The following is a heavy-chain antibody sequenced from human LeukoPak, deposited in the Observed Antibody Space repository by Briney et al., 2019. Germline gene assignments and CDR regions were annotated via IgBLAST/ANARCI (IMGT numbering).Heavy chain of an antibody. J-gene: IGHJ6*02. CDR3: ARRLVRGGYYYYGMDV. CDR2: MNPNSGNT. D-gene: IGHD6-19*01. CDR1: GYTFTSCD. V-gene: IGHV1-8*01. Sequence: ASVKVSCKASGYTFTSCDINWVRQATGQGLEWMGWMNPNSGNTGYAQKFQGRVTMTRNTSISTAYMELSSLRSEDTAVYYCARRLVRGGYYYYGMDVWGQGTTVTVSS.